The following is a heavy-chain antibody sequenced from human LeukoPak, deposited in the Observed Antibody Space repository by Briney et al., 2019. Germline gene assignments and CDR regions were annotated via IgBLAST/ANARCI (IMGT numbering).Heavy chain of an antibody. J-gene: IGHJ6*02. CDR2: ISSSGSTI. D-gene: IGHD3-22*01. CDR1: GFTFSSYE. Sequence: GGSLRLSCAASGFTFSSYEMNWVRQAPGKGLEWVSYISSSGSTIYYADSVKGRFTISRVNAKNSLYLQMNSLRAEDTAVYYCARAAYDSSGFPYYYYYYGMDVWGQGTTVTVSS. V-gene: IGHV3-48*03. CDR3: ARAAYDSSGFPYYYYYYGMDV.